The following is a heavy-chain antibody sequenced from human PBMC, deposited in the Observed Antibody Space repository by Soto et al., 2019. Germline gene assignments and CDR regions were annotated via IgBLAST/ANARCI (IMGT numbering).Heavy chain of an antibody. D-gene: IGHD3-22*01. V-gene: IGHV3-49*03. Sequence: GGSLRLSCTASGFTFGDYAMSWSRQAPGKWLEWVGFIRSKAYGGTTEYAASVKGRFTISRDDSKSIAYLQMNSLKTEDTAVYYCTRGPRVTLYYYDSSGYFVLRPIPKLGQRAENAFDIWGQGTMVTVS. J-gene: IGHJ3*02. CDR3: TRGPRVTLYYYDSSGYFVLRPIPKLGQRAENAFDI. CDR2: IRSKAYGGTT. CDR1: GFTFGDYA.